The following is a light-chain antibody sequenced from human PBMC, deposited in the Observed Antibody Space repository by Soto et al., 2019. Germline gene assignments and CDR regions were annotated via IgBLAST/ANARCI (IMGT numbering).Light chain of an antibody. CDR3: QQYVYWPET. J-gene: IGKJ1*01. CDR2: DAS. Sequence: EKVMTQSPATLSVSPGERATLSCRASQSVSSNLAWYQQKPGQAPRLLIYDASTRATGIPARFSGSGSGTEFTLTISSLLSVDLAVYYCQQYVYWPETFGQGTKV. V-gene: IGKV3-15*01. CDR1: QSVSSN.